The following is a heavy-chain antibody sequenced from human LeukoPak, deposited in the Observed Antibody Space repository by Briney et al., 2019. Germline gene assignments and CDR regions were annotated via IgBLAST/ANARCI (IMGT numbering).Heavy chain of an antibody. D-gene: IGHD3-9*01. CDR3: ARQADYNILTGYYKGHLDY. CDR1: GYEFATYW. J-gene: IGHJ4*02. CDR2: IYPGDYDT. V-gene: IGHV5-51*01. Sequence: GESLKISCKTSGYEFATYWIAWVRQMPGKGLEWMGIIYPGDYDTRYSPSFQGQVTISADESIMTAYLHWSSLKASDTAMYYCARQADYNILTGYYKGHLDYWGQGTLVTVSS.